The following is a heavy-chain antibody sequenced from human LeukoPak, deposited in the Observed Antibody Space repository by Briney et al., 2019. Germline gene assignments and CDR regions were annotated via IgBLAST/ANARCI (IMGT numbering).Heavy chain of an antibody. CDR2: INHSASP. CDR3: ARGPKAHYDFWSGYEEGVYYYYYMDV. CDR1: GGSFSGYY. J-gene: IGHJ6*03. D-gene: IGHD3-3*01. Sequence: WETLSLTCAVYGGSFSGYYWRWIRQPPGKGLEWIGEINHSASPNYNPSLKSRVTISVRTPKKQFSLQVSSVTGADTAVYYCARGPKAHYDFWSGYEEGVYYYYYMDVWGKGTTVTVSS. V-gene: IGHV4-34*01.